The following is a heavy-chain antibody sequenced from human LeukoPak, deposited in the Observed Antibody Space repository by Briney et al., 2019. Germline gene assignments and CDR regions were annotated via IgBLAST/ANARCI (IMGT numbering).Heavy chain of an antibody. Sequence: GRTLRLSCAASGFTFSSYGMHWVRQAPGKGLEGVTVIWYDGSNKYYADSVKGRVTISRDNSKNTLYLQMNSLRAEDTAVYYCARDKQDYGDYDFDYWGQGTLVTVSS. CDR1: GFTFSSYG. V-gene: IGHV3-33*01. CDR3: ARDKQDYGDYDFDY. J-gene: IGHJ4*02. D-gene: IGHD4-17*01. CDR2: IWYDGSNK.